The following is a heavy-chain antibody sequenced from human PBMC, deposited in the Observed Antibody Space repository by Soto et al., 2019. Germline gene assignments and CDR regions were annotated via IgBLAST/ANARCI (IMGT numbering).Heavy chain of an antibody. V-gene: IGHV4-39*07. CDR1: GGSISSSSYY. J-gene: IGHJ5*02. CDR2: IYYSGST. CDR3: ARDSYGSGSYYNWFDP. Sequence: SETLSLTCTVSGGSISSSSYYWGWIRQPPGKGLEWIGSIYYSGSTYYNPSLKSRVTISVDTSKNQFSLKLSSVTAADTAVYYCARDSYGSGSYYNWFDPWDQGTLVTVSS. D-gene: IGHD3-10*01.